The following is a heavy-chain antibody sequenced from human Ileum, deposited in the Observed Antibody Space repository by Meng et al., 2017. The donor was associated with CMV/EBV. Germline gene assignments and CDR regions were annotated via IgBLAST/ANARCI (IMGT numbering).Heavy chain of an antibody. D-gene: IGHD2-15*01. CDR2: IYYSGST. J-gene: IGHJ5*02. V-gene: IGHV4-59*12. Sequence: QVQLRAAGPGLLKPSETLSLPCTVSGGSISSYYWSWIRQPPGKGLEWIGYIYYSGSTNYNPSLKSRVTISVDTSKNQFSLKLSSVTAADTAVYYCARYCSGGSCYSGRHNWFDPWGQGTLVTASS. CDR3: ARYCSGGSCYSGRHNWFDP. CDR1: GGSISSYY.